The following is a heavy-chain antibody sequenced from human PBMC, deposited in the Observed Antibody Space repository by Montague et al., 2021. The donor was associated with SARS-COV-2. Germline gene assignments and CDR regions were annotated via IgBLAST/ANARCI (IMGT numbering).Heavy chain of an antibody. D-gene: IGHD1-7*01. Sequence: CAISGDSVSRNNLAWYWIRQSPSRGLEWLGRTYYGSSWNTDYAVSVKSRITISPDTSKNQFSLHLNSVTPEDTAVYYCARGWNYAFDIWGQGTMVTVSS. J-gene: IGHJ3*02. CDR2: TYYGSSWNT. CDR3: ARGWNYAFDI. CDR1: GDSVSRNNLA. V-gene: IGHV6-1*01.